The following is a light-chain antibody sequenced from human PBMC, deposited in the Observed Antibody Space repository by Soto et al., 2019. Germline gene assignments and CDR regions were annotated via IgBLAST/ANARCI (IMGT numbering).Light chain of an antibody. Sequence: QSVLTQPPSVSATPGQKVTISCSGSSSNIGNNYVSWYQQLPGTAPKLLIYENNKRPSGIPDRFSASKSGTSATLGITGLQTGDEADYYCGTWDSNLSAVVFGGGPKFTVL. CDR3: GTWDSNLSAVV. J-gene: IGLJ2*01. V-gene: IGLV1-51*02. CDR1: SSNIGNNY. CDR2: ENN.